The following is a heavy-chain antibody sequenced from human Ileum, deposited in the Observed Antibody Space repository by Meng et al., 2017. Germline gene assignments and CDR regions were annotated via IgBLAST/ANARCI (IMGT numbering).Heavy chain of an antibody. CDR1: GGSISTSDW. J-gene: IGHJ4*02. CDR3: AREWSGSYRHFDY. V-gene: IGHV4-4*02. Sequence: QRQLQESVPGLLNPSGTLSLTCAVPGGSISTSDWWSWVRQPPGKGLEWIGEIHHSGSTNYNPSLKSRVTISVDKSKNQFSLKLNSVTAADTAVYYCAREWSGSYRHFDYWGQGTLVTVSS. CDR2: IHHSGST. D-gene: IGHD1-26*01.